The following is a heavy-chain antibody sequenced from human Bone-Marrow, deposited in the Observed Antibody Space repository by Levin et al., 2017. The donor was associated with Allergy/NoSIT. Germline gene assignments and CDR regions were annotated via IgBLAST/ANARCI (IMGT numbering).Heavy chain of an antibody. D-gene: IGHD1-1*01. CDR1: GFTFSSYW. CDR3: ARVYEEGAWLPRQTTSFDI. Sequence: GESLKISCAASGFTFSSYWMHWVRQAPGKGLVWVSRINSDGSSTSYADSVKGRFTISRDNAKNTLYLQMNSLRAEDTAVYYCARVYEEGAWLPRQTTSFDIWGQGTMVTVSS. J-gene: IGHJ3*02. CDR2: INSDGSST. V-gene: IGHV3-74*01.